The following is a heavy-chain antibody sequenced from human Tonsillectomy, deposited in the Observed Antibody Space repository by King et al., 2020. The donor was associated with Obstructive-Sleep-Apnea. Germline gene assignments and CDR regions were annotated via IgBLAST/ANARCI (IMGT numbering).Heavy chain of an antibody. Sequence: VQLVQSGAEVKKPGESLKISCKGSGYSFSYQWIAWVRQMPGKGLEWMGMIYPGDSDTRYSPSFQGQVIMSADKSINTAYLQWTSLKASDTAIYYCARRRVGVNGIDVWGQGTTVTVSS. CDR3: ARRRVGVNGIDV. CDR1: GYSFSYQW. CDR2: IYPGDSDT. V-gene: IGHV5-51*01. D-gene: IGHD1-26*01. J-gene: IGHJ6*02.